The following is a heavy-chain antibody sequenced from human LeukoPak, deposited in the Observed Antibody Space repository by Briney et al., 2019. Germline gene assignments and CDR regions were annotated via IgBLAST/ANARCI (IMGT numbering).Heavy chain of an antibody. D-gene: IGHD6-13*01. CDR3: ARRSGYSSSWYYMDV. CDR2: IYYSGST. V-gene: IGHV4-39*07. Sequence: PSETLSLTCTVSGGSISSSSYYWGWIRQPPGKGLEWIGSIYYSGSTYYNPSLKSRVTISVDTSKNQFSLKLSSVTAADTAVYYCARRSGYSSSWYYMDVWGKGTTVTVSS. J-gene: IGHJ6*03. CDR1: GGSISSSSYY.